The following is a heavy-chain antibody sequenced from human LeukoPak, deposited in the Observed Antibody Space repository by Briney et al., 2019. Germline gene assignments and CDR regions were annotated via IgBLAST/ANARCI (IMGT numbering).Heavy chain of an antibody. Sequence: ASVTVSCKASGYTFTSYDINWVRQAAGQGLEWMGWMNPNSGNTGYAQKFQGRVTITRNTSISTAYMELSSLRSEDTAVYYCATSIAAAGFDYWGQGTLVTVSS. CDR2: MNPNSGNT. CDR3: ATSIAAAGFDY. CDR1: GYTFTSYD. J-gene: IGHJ4*02. V-gene: IGHV1-8*03. D-gene: IGHD6-13*01.